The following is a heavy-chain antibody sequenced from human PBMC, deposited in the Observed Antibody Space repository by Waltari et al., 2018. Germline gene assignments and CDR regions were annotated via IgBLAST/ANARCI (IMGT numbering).Heavy chain of an antibody. D-gene: IGHD6-13*01. V-gene: IGHV3-23*01. CDR2: ISGSGGST. Sequence: EVQLLESGGGLVQPGGSLRLSCAASGFTFSSYAMSWVRQAPGKGLEWVAAISGSGGSTYYEDSVKGRFTISRDNSKTSLHLQINSLIAEDTAVYYCAKPGYSSSWSPYYFDYLGQGTLVTVSS. CDR3: AKPGYSSSWSPYYFDY. J-gene: IGHJ4*02. CDR1: GFTFSSYA.